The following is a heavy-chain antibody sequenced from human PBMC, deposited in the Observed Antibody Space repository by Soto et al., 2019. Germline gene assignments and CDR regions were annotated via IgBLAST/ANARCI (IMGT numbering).Heavy chain of an antibody. D-gene: IGHD4-17*01. V-gene: IGHV3-66*01. CDR3: ATRMTTAPY. CDR2: IYSGGDT. Sequence: EAHLVGSGGGLVQPGGSLRLSCAASGVAVSANYLSWVRQAPGKGLEWVSLIYSGGDTDYADSVRGRFTISRDNSKNTLYLQMNSLKAEDTAVYYCATRMTTAPYCGQGALVNVSS. CDR1: GVAVSANY. J-gene: IGHJ4*02.